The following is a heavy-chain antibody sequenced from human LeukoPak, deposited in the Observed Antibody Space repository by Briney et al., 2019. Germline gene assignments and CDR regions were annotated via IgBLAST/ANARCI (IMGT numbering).Heavy chain of an antibody. J-gene: IGHJ6*03. D-gene: IGHD2-21*01. CDR2: INPSGGST. Sequence: ASVKVSCKASGYTFTGYYMHWVRQAPGQGLEWMGIINPSGGSTSYAQKFQGRVTMTRDTSTSTVYMELSSLRSEDTAVYYCARDGGDGYNYYYYYYMDVWGKGTTVTISS. CDR1: GYTFTGYY. CDR3: ARDGGDGYNYYYYYYMDV. V-gene: IGHV1-46*01.